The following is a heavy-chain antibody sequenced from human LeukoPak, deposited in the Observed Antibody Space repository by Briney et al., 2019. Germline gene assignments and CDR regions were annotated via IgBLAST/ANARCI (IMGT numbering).Heavy chain of an antibody. Sequence: SETLSLTCTVSGDSISSSSYYWGWIRQPPGKGLEWIGSIYYSGSTYYNPSLKSRVTISVDTSKNQFSLKLSSVTAADTAVYYCARLGLEYYDSSGYYYVLGAFDIWGQGTMVTVSS. V-gene: IGHV4-39*01. CDR1: GDSISSSSYY. CDR2: IYYSGST. J-gene: IGHJ3*02. CDR3: ARLGLEYYDSSGYYYVLGAFDI. D-gene: IGHD3-22*01.